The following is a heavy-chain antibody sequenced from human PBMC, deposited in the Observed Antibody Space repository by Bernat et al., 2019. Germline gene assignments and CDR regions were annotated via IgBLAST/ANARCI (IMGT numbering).Heavy chain of an antibody. V-gene: IGHV3-23*01. CDR1: GFTFSSYA. CDR2: ISGSGGST. Sequence: EVQLLESGGGLVQPGGSLRLSCAASGFTFSSYAMSWVRQAPGKGLEWVSAISGSGGSTYYADSVKGRFTISRDNSKNTLDLQMNSLRAEDTAVYYCAKDSADSSGWYTTLYYYGMDVWGQGTTVTVSS. J-gene: IGHJ6*02. D-gene: IGHD6-19*01. CDR3: AKDSADSSGWYTTLYYYGMDV.